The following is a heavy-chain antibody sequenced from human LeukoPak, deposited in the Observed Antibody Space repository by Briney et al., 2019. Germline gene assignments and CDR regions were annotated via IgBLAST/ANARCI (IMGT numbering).Heavy chain of an antibody. CDR1: GYTFTSYD. V-gene: IGHV1-8*01. Sequence: ASVKVSCKASGYTFTSYDINWVRQAPGQGLEWMGWMNPNSSNTGYAQKLQGRVTMTTDTSTSTAYMELRSLRSDDTAVYYCARVDCSSTSCYTFWFDPWGQGTLVTVSS. J-gene: IGHJ5*02. CDR3: ARVDCSSTSCYTFWFDP. CDR2: MNPNSSNT. D-gene: IGHD2-2*02.